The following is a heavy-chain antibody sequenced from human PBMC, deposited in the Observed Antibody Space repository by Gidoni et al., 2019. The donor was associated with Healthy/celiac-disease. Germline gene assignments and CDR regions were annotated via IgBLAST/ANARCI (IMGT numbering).Heavy chain of an antibody. CDR1: GGSIRSGSYY. CDR3: ARASWEGMIGFDY. J-gene: IGHJ4*02. V-gene: IGHV4-61*02. D-gene: IGHD3-22*01. CDR2: IYTSGST. Sequence: QVQLQESGPGLVKPSQTLSLTCTVSGGSIRSGSYYWSWIRQPAGKGLEWIGRIYTSGSTNYNPSLKSRVTISVDTSKNQFSLKLSSVTAADTAVYYCARASWEGMIGFDYWGQGTLVTVSS.